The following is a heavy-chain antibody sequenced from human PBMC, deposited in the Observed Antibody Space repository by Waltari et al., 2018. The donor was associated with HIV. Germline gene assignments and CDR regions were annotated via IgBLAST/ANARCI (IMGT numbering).Heavy chain of an antibody. CDR3: ATGGGTTSIQLYDLDV. CDR2: FDPEDDET. CDR1: GYTLTHLL. V-gene: IGHV1-24*01. Sequence: QVQLIKSGDEVKKPAASVKVSCKVFGYTLTHLLLHWVRQAPGKGLEWMGGFDPEDDETIYAQKFQGRVTMTEDTSTDSAYMELSSLTSEDTAVYYCATGGGTTSIQLYDLDVWGQGTTVTVSS. J-gene: IGHJ6*02. D-gene: IGHD1-26*01.